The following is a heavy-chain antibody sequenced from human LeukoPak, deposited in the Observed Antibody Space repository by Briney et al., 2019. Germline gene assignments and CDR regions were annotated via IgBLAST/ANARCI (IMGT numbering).Heavy chain of an antibody. J-gene: IGHJ4*02. V-gene: IGHV3-23*01. CDR1: GFTFSSYA. D-gene: IGHD6-19*01. CDR2: FSDSPGST. Sequence: GGSLRLSCAASGFTFSSYAMSWVRQAPGKGLEWVSVFSDSPGSTYYAGSVKGRFTISRDDSKNTLYLQMNSLRVEDTAIYYCAKQLHSSAWDYLDYWGRGTLVTVSS. CDR3: AKQLHSSAWDYLDY.